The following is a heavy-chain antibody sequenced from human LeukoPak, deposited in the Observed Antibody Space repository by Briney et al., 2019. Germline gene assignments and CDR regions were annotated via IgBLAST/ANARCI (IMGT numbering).Heavy chain of an antibody. CDR3: ARLLACGRAPCRTARFQFDS. Sequence: SETLSLTCAVSSYSISSDNYWGWVRQPPGKGLEWIGSIYPTGNTYYNPSLKSRVAISVDTLKNQFSLKLTSIIAADTAVYYCARLLACGRAPCRTARFQFDSWGQGTLVAVSS. V-gene: IGHV4-38-2*01. CDR2: IYPTGNT. CDR1: SYSISSDNY. J-gene: IGHJ4*02. D-gene: IGHD3-3*01.